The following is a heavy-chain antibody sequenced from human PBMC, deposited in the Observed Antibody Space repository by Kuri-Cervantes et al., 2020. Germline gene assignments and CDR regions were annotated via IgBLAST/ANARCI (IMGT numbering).Heavy chain of an antibody. J-gene: IGHJ3*02. V-gene: IGHV3-53*04. Sequence: GGSLRLSCVVSGFNVSNNYMSWVRQAPGKGLEWVSIIYSGGSTYYTESVKGRFTISRHDSKNTLYLQMNSLRAEDTAVYYCAREVLGAFDIWGQGTMVTVSS. CDR2: IYSGGST. CDR3: AREVLGAFDI. D-gene: IGHD2-8*01. CDR1: GFNVSNNY.